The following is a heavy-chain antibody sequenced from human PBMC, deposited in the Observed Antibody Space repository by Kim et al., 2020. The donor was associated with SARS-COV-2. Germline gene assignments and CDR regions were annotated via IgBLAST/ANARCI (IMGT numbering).Heavy chain of an antibody. CDR3: ARDPPRGRYFDL. V-gene: IGHV1-46*01. J-gene: IGHJ2*01. Sequence: HAQKCQSRVTRTRDTSTSTVYMELRSLRSEDTAVYYCARDPPRGRYFDLWGRGTLVTVSS.